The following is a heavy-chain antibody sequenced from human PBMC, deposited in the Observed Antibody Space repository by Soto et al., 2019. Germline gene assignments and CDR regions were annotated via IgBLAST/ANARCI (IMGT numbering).Heavy chain of an antibody. D-gene: IGHD2-2*01. V-gene: IGHV3-53*01. CDR3: ARDRRSSTSFPGYYYYYGMDV. J-gene: IGHJ6*02. CDR2: IYSGGST. CDR1: GFTVSSNY. Sequence: VGSLRLSCAASGFTVSSNYMSWVRQAPGKGLEWVSVIYSGGSTYYADSVKGRFTISRDNSKNTLYLQMNSLRAEDTAVYYCARDRRSSTSFPGYYYYYGMDVWGQGTTVTVSS.